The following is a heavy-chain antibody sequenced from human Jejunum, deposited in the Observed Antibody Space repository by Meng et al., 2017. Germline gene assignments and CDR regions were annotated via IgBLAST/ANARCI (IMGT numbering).Heavy chain of an antibody. CDR1: GFTHSDDN. J-gene: IGHJ5*02. D-gene: IGHD3-22*01. V-gene: IGHV3-53*04. CDR3: ARSMYSSVGYFDP. Sequence: EVVVVESGGGWAHAWCSRRPSCSASGFTHSDDNVNWVRQAPGKGLEWVSVIHSGGTTYYADSVKGRFTISRHNSKNTLYLEMNSLRVEDTAVYYCARSMYSSVGYFDPWGQGTLVTVSS. CDR2: IHSGGTT.